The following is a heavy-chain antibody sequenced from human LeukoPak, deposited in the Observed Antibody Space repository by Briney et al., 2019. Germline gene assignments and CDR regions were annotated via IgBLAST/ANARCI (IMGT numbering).Heavy chain of an antibody. D-gene: IGHD3-10*01. V-gene: IGHV1-2*02. CDR3: ARKFLGSRGYYFDY. Sequence: ASVKVSCKASGYTFTGYYMHWVRQAPGQGLEWMGWINPNSGGSNYARKFQGRVTMTRDTSISTAYMELSSLRSDDTAVYYCARKFLGSRGYYFDYWGQGTLVTVSS. J-gene: IGHJ4*02. CDR2: INPNSGGS. CDR1: GYTFTGYY.